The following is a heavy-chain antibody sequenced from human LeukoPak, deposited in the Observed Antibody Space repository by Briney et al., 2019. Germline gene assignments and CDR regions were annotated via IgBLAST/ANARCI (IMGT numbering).Heavy chain of an antibody. CDR1: GVSISTYY. V-gene: IGHV4-59*12. J-gene: IGHJ4*02. CDR2: IDYSGNT. Sequence: SETLSLPCTVSGVSISTYYWTWIRQPPGKGLEWIGNIDYSGNTKYNPSLSSRVTISVDTSKNHFSLKLSSVTAADTAVYYCARWYYDSSGYRYFDYWGQGTLVIVSS. D-gene: IGHD3-22*01. CDR3: ARWYYDSSGYRYFDY.